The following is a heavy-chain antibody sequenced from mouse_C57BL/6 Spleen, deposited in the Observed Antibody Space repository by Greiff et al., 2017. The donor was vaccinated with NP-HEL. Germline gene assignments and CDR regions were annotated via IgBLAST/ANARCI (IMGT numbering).Heavy chain of an antibody. D-gene: IGHD1-1*01. CDR2: INPSTGGT. CDR1: GYSFTGYY. Sequence: VQLQQSGPELVKPGASVKISCKASGYSFTGYYMNWVKQSPEKSLEWIGEINPSTGGTTYNQKFKAKATLTVDKSSSTAYMQLKSLTSEDSAVYYCARDYYGSSYGYYYAMDYGGQGTSVTVSS. V-gene: IGHV1-42*01. J-gene: IGHJ4*01. CDR3: ARDYYGSSYGYYYAMDY.